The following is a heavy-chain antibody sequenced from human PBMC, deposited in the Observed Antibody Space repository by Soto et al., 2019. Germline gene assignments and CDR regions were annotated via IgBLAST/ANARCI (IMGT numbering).Heavy chain of an antibody. CDR3: ARAIVYEQQLVRIDY. D-gene: IGHD6-13*01. V-gene: IGHV4-59*01. J-gene: IGHJ4*02. CDR2: IYYSGTT. CDR1: GGSMSNYY. Sequence: SXTLSLTCTVSGGSMSNYYWSWIRQPPGKGLEWIGYIYYSGTTYYNPSLKSRVTISVDTSKNQFSLKLSSVTAADTAVYYCARAIVYEQQLVRIDYWGQGTLVTVSS.